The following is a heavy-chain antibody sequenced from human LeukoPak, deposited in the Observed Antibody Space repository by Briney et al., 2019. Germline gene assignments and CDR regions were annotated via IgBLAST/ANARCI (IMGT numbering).Heavy chain of an antibody. J-gene: IGHJ5*02. CDR2: IIPIFGTA. CDR3: ARGSPSIAAAGTGFDP. CDR1: EGTFSSYA. Sequence: GSSVKVSCKASEGTFSSYAISWVRQAPGQGLEWMGGIIPIFGTANYAQKFQGRVTITADESTSTAYMELSSLRSEDTAVYYCARGSPSIAAAGTGFDPWGQGTLVTVSS. V-gene: IGHV1-69*01. D-gene: IGHD6-13*01.